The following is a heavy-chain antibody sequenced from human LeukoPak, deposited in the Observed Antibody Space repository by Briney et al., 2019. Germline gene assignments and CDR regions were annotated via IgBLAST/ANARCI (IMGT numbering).Heavy chain of an antibody. CDR3: ARDTYGDYVGAFDI. Sequence: GGSLRLSCAASGFTFSSYSMNWVRQAPGKGLEWVSSIGGSSSYIYYADSVKGRFTISRDNAKNSLYLQMNSLRAEDTAVYYCARDTYGDYVGAFDIWGQGTMVTVSS. V-gene: IGHV3-21*01. CDR1: GFTFSSYS. D-gene: IGHD4-17*01. CDR2: IGGSSSYI. J-gene: IGHJ3*02.